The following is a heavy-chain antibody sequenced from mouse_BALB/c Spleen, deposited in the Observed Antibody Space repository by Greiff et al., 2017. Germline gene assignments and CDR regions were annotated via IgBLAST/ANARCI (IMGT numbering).Heavy chain of an antibody. Sequence: EVMLVESGGGLVQPGGSMKLSCVASGFTFSNYWMNWVRQSPEKGLEWVAEIRLKSNNYATHYAESVKGRFTISRDDSKSSVYLQMNNLRAEDTGIYYCTRTGTIYYRAFAYWGQGTLVTVSA. CDR1: GFTFSNYW. CDR3: TRTGTIYYRAFAY. D-gene: IGHD2-14*01. V-gene: IGHV6-6*02. J-gene: IGHJ3*01. CDR2: IRLKSNNYAT.